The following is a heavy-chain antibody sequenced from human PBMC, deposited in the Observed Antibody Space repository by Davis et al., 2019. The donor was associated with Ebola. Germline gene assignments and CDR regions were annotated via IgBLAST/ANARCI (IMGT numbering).Heavy chain of an antibody. J-gene: IGHJ6*02. D-gene: IGHD4-17*01. Sequence: PGGSLRLSCAASGFTFDDYAMHWVRQAPGKGLEWVSGISWNSGSIGYADSVKGRFTISRDNAKNSLYLQMNSLRAEDTALYYCAKDMGDYGDYYGMDVWGQGTTVTVSS. CDR2: ISWNSGSI. CDR1: GFTFDDYA. V-gene: IGHV3-9*01. CDR3: AKDMGDYGDYYGMDV.